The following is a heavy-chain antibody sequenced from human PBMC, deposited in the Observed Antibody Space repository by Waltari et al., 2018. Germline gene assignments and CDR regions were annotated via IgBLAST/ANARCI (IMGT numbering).Heavy chain of an antibody. V-gene: IGHV3-30-3*01. CDR2: IPFDGSKE. Sequence: QVQLVESGGGVVQPGRSLRLSCSPSGFTFSTYAMHWVRQAPDKGLKWVAVIPFDGSKEYYIDSVKGRFTISRDNSKNTLYLQMNTLRAEDTAVYYCVRDRGGSGYTYTPSFDIWGQGTMVTVSS. J-gene: IGHJ3*02. CDR1: GFTFSTYA. D-gene: IGHD5-18*01. CDR3: VRDRGGSGYTYTPSFDI.